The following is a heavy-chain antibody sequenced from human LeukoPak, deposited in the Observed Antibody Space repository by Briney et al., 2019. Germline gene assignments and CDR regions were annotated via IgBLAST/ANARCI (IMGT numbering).Heavy chain of an antibody. CDR2: IIPIFGTA. CDR3: ARLGIAYYYDSSGINDAFDI. Sequence: SVKVSCKASGGTFSSYAISWVRQAPGQGLEWMGRIIPIFGTANYAQKFQGRVTITTDGSTSTAYMELSSLRSEDTAVYYCARLGIAYYYDSSGINDAFDIWGQGTMVTVSS. CDR1: GGTFSSYA. D-gene: IGHD3-22*01. V-gene: IGHV1-69*05. J-gene: IGHJ3*02.